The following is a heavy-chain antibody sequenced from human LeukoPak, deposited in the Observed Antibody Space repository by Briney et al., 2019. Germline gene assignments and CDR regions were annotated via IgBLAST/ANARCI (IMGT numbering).Heavy chain of an antibody. J-gene: IGHJ6*03. V-gene: IGHV1-18*01. Sequence: ASVKVSCKASGYIFTSYGINWVRQAPGQGLEWMGWISAYNGNTNYAQKLQGRVTMTTDTSTSTAYMELRSLRSDDTAVYYCARAYGLWFGELLTRNYYYYMDVWGKGTTVTISS. CDR3: ARAYGLWFGELLTRNYYYYMDV. D-gene: IGHD3-10*01. CDR1: GYIFTSYG. CDR2: ISAYNGNT.